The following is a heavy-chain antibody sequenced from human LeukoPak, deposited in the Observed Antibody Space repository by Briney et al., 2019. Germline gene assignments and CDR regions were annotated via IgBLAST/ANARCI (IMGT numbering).Heavy chain of an antibody. CDR1: GFTLGSYA. Sequence: GGSLRLSCAASGFTLGSYAMSWVRQAPGKGLEWVSAISVSGNTYHADSVKGRFTISRDSSKNTLYLQMNRLRAEDAAVYYCAKAPVTTCSGAYCYPFDYWGQGTLVTVSS. CDR3: AKAPVTTCSGAYCYPFDY. V-gene: IGHV3-23*01. CDR2: ISVSGNT. D-gene: IGHD2-21*01. J-gene: IGHJ4*02.